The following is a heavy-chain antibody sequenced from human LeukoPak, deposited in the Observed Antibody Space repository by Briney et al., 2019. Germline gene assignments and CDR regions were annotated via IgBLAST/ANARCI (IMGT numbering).Heavy chain of an antibody. V-gene: IGHV4-38-2*01. CDR2: IYHTGSA. J-gene: IGHJ4*02. CDR1: GYSFTSGHY. Sequence: PSETLSLTCSVSGYSFTSGHYWGWIRQPPGKGLEWIANIYHTGSAHYNPSLKSRVTISLDTSKNQFSLKLSSVTAADTAVYYCARYCTSTTCILRGFDYWGQGTLVTVSX. CDR3: ARYCTSTTCILRGFDY. D-gene: IGHD2-2*01.